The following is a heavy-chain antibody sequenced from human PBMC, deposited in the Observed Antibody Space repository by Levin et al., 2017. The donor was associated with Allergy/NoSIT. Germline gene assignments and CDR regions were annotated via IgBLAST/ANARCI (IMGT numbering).Heavy chain of an antibody. J-gene: IGHJ5*02. CDR3: AIGQITHYYDTSGPLYNWFDP. Sequence: SETLSLTCSVSGDSISDYYWTWIRQPPGKGLVWIGYIHYTGRTNYNPSLRSRVSISLDMSKNQFSLNLSSVTAADTPVYYCAIGQITHYYDTSGPLYNWFDPWGRGTLVTVAS. D-gene: IGHD3-22*01. CDR2: IHYTGRT. V-gene: IGHV4-59*01. CDR1: GDSISDYY.